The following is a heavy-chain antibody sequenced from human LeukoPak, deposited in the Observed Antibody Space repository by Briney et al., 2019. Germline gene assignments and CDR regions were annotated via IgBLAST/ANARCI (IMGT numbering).Heavy chain of an antibody. CDR1: GYTFTSYG. J-gene: IGHJ4*02. Sequence: ASVKVSCKASGYTFTSYGISWVRQAPGQGLEWMGWISAYNGNTNYAQKLQGRVTMTTDTSTSTAYMELRSLRSDDTAVYYCAREGDYGGDCYPAGYSFDYWGQGTLVTVSS. D-gene: IGHD2-21*02. V-gene: IGHV1-18*01. CDR3: AREGDYGGDCYPAGYSFDY. CDR2: ISAYNGNT.